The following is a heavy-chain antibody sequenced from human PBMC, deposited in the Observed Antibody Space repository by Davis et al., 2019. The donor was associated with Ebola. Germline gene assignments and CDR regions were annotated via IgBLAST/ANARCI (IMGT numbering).Heavy chain of an antibody. J-gene: IGHJ6*02. CDR1: GFTFSSYG. D-gene: IGHD3-3*01. V-gene: IGHV3-30*03. CDR3: ASSILAGDYGMDV. Sequence: GESLKISCAASGFTFSSYGMHWVRQAPGKGLEWVAVISYDGSNKYYADSVKGRFTISRDNSKNTLYLQMNSLRAEDTAVYYCASSILAGDYGMDVWGQGTTVTVSS. CDR2: ISYDGSNK.